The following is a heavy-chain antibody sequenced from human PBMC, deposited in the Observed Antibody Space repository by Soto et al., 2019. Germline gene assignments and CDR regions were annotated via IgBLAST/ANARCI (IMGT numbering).Heavy chain of an antibody. CDR2: IYYSVST. CDR3: ARVTIFGVVIPENYFDY. Sequence: QVQLQESGPGLVKPSQTLSLTCTVSGGSISSGGYYWSWIRQHPGKGLEWIGYIYYSVSTYYNPSLKSRVTISVDTSKNQFSLKLSSVTAADTAVYYCARVTIFGVVIPENYFDYWGQGTLVTVSS. J-gene: IGHJ4*02. V-gene: IGHV4-31*03. CDR1: GGSISSGGYY. D-gene: IGHD3-3*01.